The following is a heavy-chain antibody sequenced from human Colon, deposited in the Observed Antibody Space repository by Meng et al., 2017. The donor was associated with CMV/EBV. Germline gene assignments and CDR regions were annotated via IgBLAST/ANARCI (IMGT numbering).Heavy chain of an antibody. D-gene: IGHD3-10*01. CDR1: GGYLNDFY. CDR2: IFPTGSA. J-gene: IGHJ5*02. Sequence: QVQLPAPGPGLVKPSETLSLTCTVSGGYLNDFYWNWIRQPVGKGLEWIGRIFPTGSAYYNSSLNSRVTMSVDTSKNQFSLKLTSVTAADTAVYYCARDSDGSGTFSYWFDPWGQGTLVTVSS. V-gene: IGHV4-4*07. CDR3: ARDSDGSGTFSYWFDP.